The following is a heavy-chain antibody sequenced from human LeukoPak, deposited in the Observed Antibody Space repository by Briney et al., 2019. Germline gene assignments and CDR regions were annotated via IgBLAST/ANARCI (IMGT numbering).Heavy chain of an antibody. D-gene: IGHD5-12*01. Sequence: GGSLRLPCAASGFTFSSYGMHWVRQAPGKGLGWVSVIWYDGSKKYYADSVKGRFTISRDNSKNTQYLQMNSVRAEETAVYYCAGDFFRGYDGVDYWGQGTLVTASS. CDR1: GFTFSSYG. V-gene: IGHV3-33*01. CDR3: AGDFFRGYDGVDY. J-gene: IGHJ4*02. CDR2: IWYDGSKK.